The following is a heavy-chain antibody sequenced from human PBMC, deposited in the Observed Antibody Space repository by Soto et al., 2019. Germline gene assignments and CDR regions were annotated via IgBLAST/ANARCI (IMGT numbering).Heavy chain of an antibody. CDR1: GVTFSTYS. CDR2: ISSSSSII. V-gene: IGHV3-48*02. D-gene: IGHD3-16*01. CDR3: ARGSMSFDY. Sequence: EVQLVESGGGLVRPGGSLRLSCAASGVTFSTYSMNWVRQAPGKGLERVSYISSSSSIIYYADSVKGRFTISRDNAKNSLYLQMNSMRDEDSAVYYCARGSMSFDYWGQGTLVTVSS. J-gene: IGHJ4*02.